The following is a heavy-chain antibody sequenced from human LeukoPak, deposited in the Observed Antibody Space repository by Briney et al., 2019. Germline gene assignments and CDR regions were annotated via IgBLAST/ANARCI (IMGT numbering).Heavy chain of an antibody. J-gene: IGHJ4*02. CDR3: ARGVPRITMVRGVNPGYFDY. Sequence: PSETLSLTCAVYGGSFSGYYWSWIRQPPGKGLEWIGEINHSGSTNYNPSLKSRVTISVDTSKNQSSLKLSSVTAADTAVYYCARGVPRITMVRGVNPGYFDYWGQGTLVTVSS. CDR2: INHSGST. D-gene: IGHD3-10*01. V-gene: IGHV4-34*01. CDR1: GGSFSGYY.